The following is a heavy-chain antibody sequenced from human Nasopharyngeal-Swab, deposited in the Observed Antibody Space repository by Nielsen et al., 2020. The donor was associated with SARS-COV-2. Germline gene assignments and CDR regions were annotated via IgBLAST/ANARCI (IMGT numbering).Heavy chain of an antibody. CDR1: GGTFSSYA. CDR2: IIPIFDTA. Sequence: SVKVSCKASGGTFSSYAISWVRQAPGQGLEWMGGIIPIFDTANYAQRFQGRVTITADESTSTAYMELSSLRSEDTAVYYCARGGYYGSGSYFHYYYGMDVWGQGTTVTVSS. CDR3: ARGGYYGSGSYFHYYYGMDV. V-gene: IGHV1-69*13. D-gene: IGHD3-10*01. J-gene: IGHJ6*02.